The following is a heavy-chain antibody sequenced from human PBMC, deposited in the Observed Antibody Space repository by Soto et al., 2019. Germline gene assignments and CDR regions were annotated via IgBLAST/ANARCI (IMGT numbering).Heavy chain of an antibody. Sequence: QVHLVQSGAEVRKPGSSVKVSCKASGGTLSHSAVSWVRQAPGQGLEWMGGPTPILGTTQNAQKFQGRVPFPADASTNTAYMELSGLRPEDTAVYYCARGERSYTGDGYWGQGTRGTVSS. CDR1: GGTLSHSA. V-gene: IGHV1-69*01. CDR3: ARGERSYTGDGY. CDR2: PTPILGTT. D-gene: IGHD3-10*01. J-gene: IGHJ4*02.